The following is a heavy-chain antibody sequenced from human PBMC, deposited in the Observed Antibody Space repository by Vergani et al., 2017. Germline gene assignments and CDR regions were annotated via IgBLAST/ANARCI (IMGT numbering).Heavy chain of an antibody. CDR3: ARDFWEYYDYVWGSYRYNYFDY. CDR1: GFTFSSYW. Sequence: EVQLVESGGGLVQPGGSLRLSCAASGFTFSSYWMHWVRQAPGKGLVWVSRINSDGSSTSYADSVKGRFTISRDNAKNTLYLQMNSLRAEDTAVYYCARDFWEYYDYVWGSYRYNYFDYWGQGTLVTVSS. V-gene: IGHV3-74*01. J-gene: IGHJ4*02. D-gene: IGHD3-16*02. CDR2: INSDGSST.